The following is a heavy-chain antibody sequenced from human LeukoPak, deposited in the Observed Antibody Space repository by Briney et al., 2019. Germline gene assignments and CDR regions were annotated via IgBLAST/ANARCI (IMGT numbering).Heavy chain of an antibody. CDR3: ARGRDRYNSYWFDP. D-gene: IGHD5-24*01. CDR2: MNPNSGNT. V-gene: IGHV1-8*01. Sequence: GASVKVSCKASGYTFTGYDINWVRQATGQGLEWMGWMNPNSGNTGYAQKFQGRVTMTRNTSISTAYMELSSLRSEDTAVYCCARGRDRYNSYWFDPWGQGTLVTVSS. CDR1: GYTFTGYD. J-gene: IGHJ5*02.